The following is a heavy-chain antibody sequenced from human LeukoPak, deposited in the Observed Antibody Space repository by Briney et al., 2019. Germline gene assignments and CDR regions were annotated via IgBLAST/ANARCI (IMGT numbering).Heavy chain of an antibody. V-gene: IGHV1-69*05. CDR1: GGTFSSYA. Sequence: SVKVSCKASGGTFSSYAISWVRQAPGQGLDWMGGIIPIFGTANHAQKFQGRVTITTDESTSTAYMELSSLRSEDTAVYYCARGSSGYYYDLFDYWGQGTLVTVSS. D-gene: IGHD3-22*01. CDR3: ARGSSGYYYDLFDY. CDR2: IIPIFGTA. J-gene: IGHJ4*02.